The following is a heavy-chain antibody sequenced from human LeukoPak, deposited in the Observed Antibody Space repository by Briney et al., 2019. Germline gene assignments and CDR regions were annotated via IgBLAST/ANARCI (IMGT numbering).Heavy chain of an antibody. CDR3: ARDQDIVVVPAADVWFDP. Sequence: QPGRSLRLSCAASGFTFSSYGMHWVRQAPGKGLEWVAVIWYDGSNKYYADSVKGRFTISRDNSKNTLYLQMNSLRAEDTAVYYCARDQDIVVVPAADVWFDPWGQGTLVTVSP. J-gene: IGHJ5*02. CDR2: IWYDGSNK. CDR1: GFTFSSYG. D-gene: IGHD2-2*01. V-gene: IGHV3-33*01.